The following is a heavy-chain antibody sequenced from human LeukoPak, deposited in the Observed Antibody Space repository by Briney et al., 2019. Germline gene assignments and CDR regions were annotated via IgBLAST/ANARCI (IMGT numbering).Heavy chain of an antibody. CDR3: ARCSPLYSSSLPGY. J-gene: IGHJ4*02. CDR1: GFTFSSYS. D-gene: IGHD6-13*01. Sequence: GGSLRLSCAASGFTFSSYSMNWVRQAPGKGLEWVSYISSGSSTIYYADSVKGRFTISRDNAKNSLYLQMNSLRAEDTAVYYCARCSPLYSSSLPGYWGQGTLVTVSS. CDR2: ISSGSSTI. V-gene: IGHV3-48*01.